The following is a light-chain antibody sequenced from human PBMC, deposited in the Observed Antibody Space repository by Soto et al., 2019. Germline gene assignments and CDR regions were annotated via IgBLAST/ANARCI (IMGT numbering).Light chain of an antibody. CDR1: SSDVGSYKY. V-gene: IGLV2-14*01. Sequence: QSVLTQPASVSGSPGQSITISCTGSSSDVGSYKYVSWYQQHPGKAPKVMIYEVSNRPSGVSNRFSGSKSGNTASLTISGLQAEDEADYYCSSHTSSSTDDVFGTGTKLTVL. CDR2: EVS. CDR3: SSHTSSSTDDV. J-gene: IGLJ1*01.